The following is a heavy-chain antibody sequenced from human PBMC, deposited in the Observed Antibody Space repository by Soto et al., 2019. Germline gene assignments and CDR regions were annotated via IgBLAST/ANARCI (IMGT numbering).Heavy chain of an antibody. Sequence: GGSLRLSCTASGFTFGDYAMSWFRQAPGKGLEWVGFIRSKAYGGTTEYAASVKGRFTISRDDSKSIAYLQMNSLKTEDTAVYYCTRDSYSYGSGSFDYWGQGTLVTVSS. CDR2: IRSKAYGGTT. D-gene: IGHD5-18*01. V-gene: IGHV3-49*03. CDR1: GFTFGDYA. J-gene: IGHJ4*02. CDR3: TRDSYSYGSGSFDY.